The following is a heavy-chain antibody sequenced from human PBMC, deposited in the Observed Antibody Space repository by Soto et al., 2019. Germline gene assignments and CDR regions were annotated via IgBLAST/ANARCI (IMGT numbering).Heavy chain of an antibody. Sequence: QVQLVESGGGLVNPEGSLEPSCEASGSSFILRNMSWIRQAPGRGLEWVSYISPGGDNIHYADFVKGRFTISRDNPKDSLYLQMNSLTVEDTAVYYCVTETQWYFDDWGQGTLVTVSS. CDR2: ISPGGDNI. CDR1: GSSFILRN. V-gene: IGHV3-11*01. CDR3: VTETQWYFDD. J-gene: IGHJ4*02. D-gene: IGHD2-8*01.